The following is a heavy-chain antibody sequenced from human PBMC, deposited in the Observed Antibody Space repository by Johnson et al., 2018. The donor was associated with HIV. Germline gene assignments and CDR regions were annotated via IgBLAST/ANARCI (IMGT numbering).Heavy chain of an antibody. V-gene: IGHV3-9*01. CDR2: ISWNSGTI. J-gene: IGHJ3*02. CDR1: GFTFTTSA. Sequence: VQLVESGGGLVQPGGSLRLSCAASGFTFTTSAMHWVRHTPGKGLERVSGISWNSGTIGYADFVKGRFLISRDNTKNSLYLQMSSLRAEDTALYYCARDGVYSSPWDALDIWGHGTMVTVSS. D-gene: IGHD6-13*01. CDR3: ARDGVYSSPWDALDI.